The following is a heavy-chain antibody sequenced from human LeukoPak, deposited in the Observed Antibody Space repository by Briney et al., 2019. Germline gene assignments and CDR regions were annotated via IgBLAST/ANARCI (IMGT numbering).Heavy chain of an antibody. CDR2: MNPNSGNT. D-gene: IGHD3-10*01. V-gene: IGHV1-8*03. J-gene: IGHJ4*02. Sequence: GASVKASCKTSGYTFTNYDINWVRQASGQGLEWMGWMNPNSGNTGYAQKFQGRVTITRDTSISTAYMELSSLRSEDTAVYYCARDGDYYGSGNFDYWGQGTLVTVSS. CDR3: ARDGDYYGSGNFDY. CDR1: GYTFTNYD.